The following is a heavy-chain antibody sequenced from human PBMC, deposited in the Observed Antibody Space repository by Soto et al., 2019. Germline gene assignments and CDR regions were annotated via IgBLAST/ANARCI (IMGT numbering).Heavy chain of an antibody. CDR2: IYYSGST. D-gene: IGHD2-2*01. CDR1: GGSISSGGYY. J-gene: IGHJ6*02. Sequence: PSETLSLTCTVSGGSISSGGYYWSWIRQHPGKGLEWIGYIYYSGSTYYNPSLKSRVTISVDTSKNQFSLYLQMNSLRAEDTALYYCAKDITLLVPAAMSDYYYYYGMDVWGQGTPVTVSS. CDR3: AKDITLLVPAAMSDYYYYYGMDV. V-gene: IGHV4-31*03.